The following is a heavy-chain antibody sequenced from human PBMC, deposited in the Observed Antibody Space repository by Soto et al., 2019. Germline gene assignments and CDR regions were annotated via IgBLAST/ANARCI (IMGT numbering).Heavy chain of an antibody. CDR1: GYTFTGYY. Sequence: ASVKVSCKASGYTFTGYYMHWVRQAPGQGLEWMGWINPTSGGTNYAQKLQGRFIMTRDTSICTAYMELSRLRSEDTEVHYGAIDIVALDWPTSDLWGQGTLVTVS. J-gene: IGHJ5*02. V-gene: IGHV1-2*02. CDR2: INPTSGGT. D-gene: IGHD2-15*01. CDR3: AIDIVALDWPTSDL.